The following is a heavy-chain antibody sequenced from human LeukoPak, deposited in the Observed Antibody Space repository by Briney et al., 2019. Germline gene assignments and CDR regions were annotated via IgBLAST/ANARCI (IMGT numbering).Heavy chain of an antibody. CDR3: ARDRRDGYNRHFDY. CDR2: IYHSGST. V-gene: IGHV4-39*07. Sequence: SETLSLTCTVSGGSISGSSYYWGWIRQPPGKGLEWIATIYHSGSTYYNPSLKSRVTISVDTSKNQFSLKLSSVTAADTAVYYCARDRRDGYNRHFDYWGQGTLVTVSS. J-gene: IGHJ4*02. CDR1: GGSISGSSYY. D-gene: IGHD5-24*01.